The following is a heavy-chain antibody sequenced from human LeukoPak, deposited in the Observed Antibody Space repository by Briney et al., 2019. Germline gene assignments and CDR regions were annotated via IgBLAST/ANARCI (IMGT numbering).Heavy chain of an antibody. J-gene: IGHJ6*03. CDR2: LYSGGST. Sequence: PGGSLRLSCAASGFTVSRNYMSWVRQAPGRGLEWVSVLYSGGSTYYTDSVKGRFTISRDNSKNTLYLQMNSLRAEDTAVYYCVRVLSGRGSLYYYYYYYMDVWGKGTTVTISS. D-gene: IGHD3-10*01. CDR3: VRVLSGRGSLYYYYYYYMDV. CDR1: GFTVSRNY. V-gene: IGHV3-53*01.